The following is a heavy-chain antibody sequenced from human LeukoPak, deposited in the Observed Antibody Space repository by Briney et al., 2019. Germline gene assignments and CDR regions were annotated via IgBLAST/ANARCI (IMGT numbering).Heavy chain of an antibody. CDR3: ARGPYSSGCFGY. V-gene: IGHV4-34*01. J-gene: IGHJ4*02. CDR2: INHSGST. D-gene: IGHD6-19*01. Sequence: SETLSLACAVYGGSFSGYYWSWIRQPPGKGLEWIGEINHSGSTNYNPSLKSRVTISVDTSKNQFSLKLSSVTAADTAVYYCARGPYSSGCFGYWGQGTLVTVSS. CDR1: GGSFSGYY.